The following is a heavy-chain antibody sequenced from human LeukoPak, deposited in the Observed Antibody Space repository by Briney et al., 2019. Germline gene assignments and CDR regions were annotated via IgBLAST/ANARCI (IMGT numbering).Heavy chain of an antibody. CDR1: GFTFSGFA. CDR3: AKMKGHPLQKYYMDV. J-gene: IGHJ6*01. Sequence: GGSLRLFCAASGFTFSGFAMSWVRRTPGKGLEWVSGISGGGDNTLYAASVKGRFTISRDNSKNTLYLEMNSLRAEDTAIYYCAKMKGHPLQKYYMDVWGQGTTVTVSS. CDR2: ISGGGDNT. D-gene: IGHD2/OR15-2a*01. V-gene: IGHV3-23*01.